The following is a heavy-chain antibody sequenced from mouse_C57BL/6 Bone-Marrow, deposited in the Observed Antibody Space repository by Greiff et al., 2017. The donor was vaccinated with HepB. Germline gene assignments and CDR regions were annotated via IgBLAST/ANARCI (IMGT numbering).Heavy chain of an antibody. J-gene: IGHJ4*01. CDR1: GFTFSSYA. D-gene: IGHD2-4*01. Sequence: EVHLVESGEGLVKPGGSLKLSCAASGFTFSSYAMSWVRQTPEKRLEWVAYISSGGDYIYYADTVKGRFTISRDNARNTLYLQMSSLKSEDTAMYYCTRDLRDYDDAMDYWGQGTSVTVSS. CDR3: TRDLRDYDDAMDY. CDR2: ISSGGDYI. V-gene: IGHV5-9-1*02.